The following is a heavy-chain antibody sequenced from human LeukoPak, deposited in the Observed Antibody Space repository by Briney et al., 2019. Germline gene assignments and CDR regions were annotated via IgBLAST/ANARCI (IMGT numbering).Heavy chain of an antibody. CDR1: GFTVSSNY. Sequence: PGGSLRLSCAASGFTVSSNYMSWVRQAPGKGLEWVSVIYSGGSTYYADSVKGRFTISRDNSKNTLYLQMNSLRAEDTAVYYCARGPSYDSGYPSYWGQGTLVTVSS. CDR2: IYSGGST. V-gene: IGHV3-66*01. J-gene: IGHJ4*02. CDR3: ARGPSYDSGYPSY. D-gene: IGHD3-22*01.